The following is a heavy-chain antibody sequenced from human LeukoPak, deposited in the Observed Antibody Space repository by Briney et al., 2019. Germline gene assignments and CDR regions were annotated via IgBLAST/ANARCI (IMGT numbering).Heavy chain of an antibody. D-gene: IGHD3-3*01. CDR3: ARVGRGYYRNWFDP. Sequence: GASLQISCKGSGYIFTSYWIGWVRPLPGKGLEWMGIIYPGDSDTRYSPSFQGQVTISADKSISTAYLQWSSLKASDTAMYYCARVGRGYYRNWFDPWGQGTLVTVSS. V-gene: IGHV5-51*01. J-gene: IGHJ5*02. CDR1: GYIFTSYW. CDR2: IYPGDSDT.